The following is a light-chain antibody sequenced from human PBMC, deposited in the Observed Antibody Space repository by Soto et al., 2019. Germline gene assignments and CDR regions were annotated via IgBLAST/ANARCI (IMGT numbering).Light chain of an antibody. J-gene: IGKJ4*01. Sequence: VLTQFPTTLSLSPGGRATLSCRACHSVITNLACYQHNPGPAPRPLICDAVTKAPGIPARFSGSGSGIDFTPTISRLEAEDFVVYYCQQRYSCPLTFGGGTKVDIK. CDR2: DAV. V-gene: IGKV3-11*01. CDR1: HSVITN. CDR3: QQRYSCPLT.